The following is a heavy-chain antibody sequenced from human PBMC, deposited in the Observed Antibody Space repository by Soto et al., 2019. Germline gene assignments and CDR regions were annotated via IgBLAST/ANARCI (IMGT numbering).Heavy chain of an antibody. Sequence: QVQLVQSGAEVKKPGSSVKVSCKASGVTFGSYAFSWVRQAPGQGLEWMGGIIPVSGAAHYAEKFQGRVTITADESTSTAYMERSSLSSQDTAVYYCATALGCRSTTCTLDYWGQGTRVIVSS. CDR2: IIPVSGAA. CDR3: ATALGCRSTTCTLDY. J-gene: IGHJ4*02. V-gene: IGHV1-69*01. D-gene: IGHD2-2*01. CDR1: GVTFGSYA.